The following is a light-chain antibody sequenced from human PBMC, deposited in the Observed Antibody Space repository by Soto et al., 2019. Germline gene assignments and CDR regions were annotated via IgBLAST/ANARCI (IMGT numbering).Light chain of an antibody. V-gene: IGKV1-33*01. Sequence: DIQMTQSPSSLSASVGDRVTITCQASQDIRKYLNWYQQKPGRAPKLLIYGASNLETGVPSRFSGSVYGTDFIFTLSGLQPEDIATYYCQHYDNLPPFPFGPGTKVAIK. J-gene: IGKJ3*01. CDR2: GAS. CDR3: QHYDNLPPFP. CDR1: QDIRKY.